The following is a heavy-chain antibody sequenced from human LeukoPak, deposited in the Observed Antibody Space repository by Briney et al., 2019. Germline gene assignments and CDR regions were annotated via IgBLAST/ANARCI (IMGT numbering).Heavy chain of an antibody. J-gene: IGHJ4*02. Sequence: GGSLRPSCAASGFIFSNYAMNWVRQAPGKGLEWVSAISGSGGSTYYADSVKGRFTISRDNSKNTLYLQMNSLRAEDTAVYYCAKRDMVRGVKWGQGTLVTVSS. V-gene: IGHV3-23*01. CDR3: AKRDMVRGVK. CDR1: GFIFSNYA. D-gene: IGHD3-10*01. CDR2: ISGSGGST.